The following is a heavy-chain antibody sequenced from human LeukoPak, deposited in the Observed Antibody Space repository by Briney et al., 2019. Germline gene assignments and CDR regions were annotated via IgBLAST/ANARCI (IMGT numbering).Heavy chain of an antibody. CDR3: ARAVYYYDSSGYYEKPLFDY. CDR1: GFTFSSYW. Sequence: GGSLRLSCAASGFTFSSYWMHWVRQAPGKGLVWVSRIKSDGSSISYADSVKGRFTISRDNAKNTLYLQMNSLRAEDTAVYYCARAVYYYDSSGYYEKPLFDYWGQGTLVTVSS. D-gene: IGHD3-22*01. J-gene: IGHJ4*02. V-gene: IGHV3-74*01. CDR2: IKSDGSSI.